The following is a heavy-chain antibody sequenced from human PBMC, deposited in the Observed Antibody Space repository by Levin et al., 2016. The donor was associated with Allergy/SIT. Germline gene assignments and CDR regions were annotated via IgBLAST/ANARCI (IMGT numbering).Heavy chain of an antibody. J-gene: IGHJ1*01. CDR3: AKDFPVLYDSSGYYFQH. CDR1: GFTFDDYA. V-gene: IGHV3-9*01. D-gene: IGHD3-22*01. Sequence: GGSLRLSCAASGFTFDDYAMHWVRQAPGKGLEWVSGISWNSGSIGYADSVKGRFTISRDNAKNSLYLQMNSLRAEDTALYYCAKDFPVLYDSSGYYFQHWGQGTLVTVSS. CDR2: ISWNSGSI.